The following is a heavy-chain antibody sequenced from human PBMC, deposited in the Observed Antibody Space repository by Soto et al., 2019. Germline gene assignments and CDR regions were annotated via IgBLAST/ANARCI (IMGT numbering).Heavy chain of an antibody. CDR1: GFTFSSYA. Sequence: EVQLLESGGGLVQPGGSLRLSCAASGFTFSSYAMTWVRQAPGKGLEWVSSISGSGGSTYYADSVKGRFTISRDNSTNKLYLQMNSLRADDTAVYYCAKGRASPTVTSRADYWGQGTLVTVSS. CDR3: AKGRASPTVTSRADY. V-gene: IGHV3-23*01. D-gene: IGHD4-17*01. CDR2: ISGSGGST. J-gene: IGHJ4*02.